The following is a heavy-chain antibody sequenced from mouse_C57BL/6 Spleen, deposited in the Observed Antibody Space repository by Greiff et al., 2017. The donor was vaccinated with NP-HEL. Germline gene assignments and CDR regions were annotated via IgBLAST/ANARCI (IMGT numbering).Heavy chain of an antibody. J-gene: IGHJ4*01. Sequence: EVHLVESEGGLVQPGSSMKLSCTASGFTFSDYYMAWVRQVPEKGLEWVANINYDGSSTYYLDSLKSRFIISRDNAKNILYLQMSSLKSEDTATYYCARDRPVVATDYAMDYWGQGTSVTVSS. D-gene: IGHD1-1*01. CDR2: INYDGSST. CDR3: ARDRPVVATDYAMDY. V-gene: IGHV5-16*01. CDR1: GFTFSDYY.